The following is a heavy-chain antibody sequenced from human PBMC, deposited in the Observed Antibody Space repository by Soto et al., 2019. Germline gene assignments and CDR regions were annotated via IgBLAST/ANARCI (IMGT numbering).Heavy chain of an antibody. J-gene: IGHJ6*02. V-gene: IGHV1-69*12. CDR1: GGTFSSYA. D-gene: IGHD6-6*01. CDR2: IIPIFGTA. CDR3: ARVVAARPPHYYGMDV. Sequence: QVQLVQSGAEVKKPGSSVKVSCKASGGTFSSYAISWVRQAPGQGLEWMGGIIPIFGTANYAQKFQGRVTMTADESTSTADMERSSLRSEDTAVYYCARVVAARPPHYYGMDVWGQGTTVTVSS.